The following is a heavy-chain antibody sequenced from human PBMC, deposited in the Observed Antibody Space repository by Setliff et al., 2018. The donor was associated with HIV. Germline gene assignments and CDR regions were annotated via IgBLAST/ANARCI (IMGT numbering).Heavy chain of an antibody. CDR2: IGSSNHGI. CDR3: ASFYGDYGY. V-gene: IGHV3-11*03. J-gene: IGHJ4*01. D-gene: IGHD3-10*01. CDR1: GFTFNDYW. Sequence: GGSLRLSCAASGFTFNDYWMSWVRQAPGKGLDWVAHIGSSNHGIHYTASVQGRFTVSRDNANNLLFLQMNNLRDEDTAVYYCASFYGDYGYWGHGTQVTVSS.